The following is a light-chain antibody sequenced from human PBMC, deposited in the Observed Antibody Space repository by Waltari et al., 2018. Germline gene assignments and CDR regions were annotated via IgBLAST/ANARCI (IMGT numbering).Light chain of an antibody. CDR1: QSVSRT. CDR3: QHYVRLPVT. J-gene: IGKJ1*01. CDR2: GAS. V-gene: IGKV3-20*01. Sequence: EIVLTQSPGTLSLSPGERATLSCRASQSVSRTLAWYQQKPGQAPRLLIYGASIRATGTPDRFSGSWSGTDFSLTISRLEPEDFAVYYCQHYVRLPVTFGLGTKVEIK.